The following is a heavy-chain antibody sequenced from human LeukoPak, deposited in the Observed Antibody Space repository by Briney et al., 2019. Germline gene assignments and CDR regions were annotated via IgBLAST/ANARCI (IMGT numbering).Heavy chain of an antibody. V-gene: IGHV3-33*01. CDR3: ARGDGYNDAEYLQH. Sequence: GGSVRLSCAASGFTFSSYGMHWVRQAPGKGLEWVAVIWYDKYYGDSVKGRFTIARDNSKKTLYLQMNSLRVEDTAVYYCARGDGYNDAEYLQHWGQGTLVTVS. CDR1: GFTFSSYG. J-gene: IGHJ1*01. CDR2: IWYDK. D-gene: IGHD5-24*01.